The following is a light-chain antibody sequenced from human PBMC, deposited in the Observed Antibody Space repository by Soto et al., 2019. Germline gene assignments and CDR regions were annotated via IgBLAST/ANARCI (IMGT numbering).Light chain of an antibody. Sequence: EIVLTQSPGTLSLSPGERATLSCRASHSVTSSFLAWYQQKPGQAPRLLIYGASSRATGIPDRFSGSGSGADFTLTISRLEPEEFAVYYCQQYGTSPLLTFGGGTTVEIK. V-gene: IGKV3-20*01. CDR2: GAS. J-gene: IGKJ4*01. CDR1: HSVTSSF. CDR3: QQYGTSPLLT.